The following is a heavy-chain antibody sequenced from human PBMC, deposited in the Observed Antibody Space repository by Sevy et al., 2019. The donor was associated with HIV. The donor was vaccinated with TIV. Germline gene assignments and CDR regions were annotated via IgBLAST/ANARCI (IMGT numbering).Heavy chain of an antibody. CDR1: GFSLSAYW. D-gene: IGHD3-22*01. CDR3: VRAMASVDSY. J-gene: IGHJ4*02. V-gene: IGHV3-7*01. CDR2: INQDGSMT. Sequence: GGSLRLSCDASGFSLSAYWMLWVRQAPGKGLEWVANINQDGSMTYYANSVRGRFTISRDNAKNLLFLHLSALRAEDTALYYCVRAMASVDSYWGQGTLVTVSS.